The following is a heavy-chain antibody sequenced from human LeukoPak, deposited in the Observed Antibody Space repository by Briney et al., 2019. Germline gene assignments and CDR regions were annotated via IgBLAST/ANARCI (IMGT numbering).Heavy chain of an antibody. Sequence: PGGSLRLSCVGSGYIFSDFEMNWVRQAPGKGLEWVAYISGSGSSIYYLDSVKGRFTISRDNAKKSLYLQMNSLRPEDTAVYYCASQSPDSYGSSLDYWGQGTLVTVSS. J-gene: IGHJ4*02. CDR2: ISGSGSSI. CDR3: ASQSPDSYGSSLDY. CDR1: GYIFSDFE. V-gene: IGHV3-48*03. D-gene: IGHD5-18*01.